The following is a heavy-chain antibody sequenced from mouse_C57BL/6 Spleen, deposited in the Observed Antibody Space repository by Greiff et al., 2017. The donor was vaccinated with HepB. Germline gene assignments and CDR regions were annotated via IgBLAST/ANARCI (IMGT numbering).Heavy chain of an antibody. CDR2: IYPGDGDT. Sequence: VKVVESGAELVKPGASVKISCKASGYAFSSYWMNWVKQRPGKGLEWIGQIYPGDGDTNYNGKFKGKATLTADKSSSTAYMQLSSLTSEDSAVYFCAREGYYGFAYWGQGTLVTVSA. J-gene: IGHJ3*01. CDR1: GYAFSSYW. D-gene: IGHD2-3*01. V-gene: IGHV1-80*01. CDR3: AREGYYGFAY.